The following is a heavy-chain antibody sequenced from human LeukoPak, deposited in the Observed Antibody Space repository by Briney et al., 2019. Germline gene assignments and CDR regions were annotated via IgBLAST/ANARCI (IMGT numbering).Heavy chain of an antibody. CDR3: ARRQLRFDAFDI. CDR1: GFTFSDYY. J-gene: IGHJ3*02. D-gene: IGHD4-17*01. Sequence: GGSLRLSCAASGFTFSDYYMSWLRQAPGKGLEWVSYISSSGSTIYYADSVKGRFTIPRDNAKNSLYLQMNSLRAEDTAVYYCARRQLRFDAFDIWGQGTMVTVSS. V-gene: IGHV3-11*04. CDR2: ISSSGSTI.